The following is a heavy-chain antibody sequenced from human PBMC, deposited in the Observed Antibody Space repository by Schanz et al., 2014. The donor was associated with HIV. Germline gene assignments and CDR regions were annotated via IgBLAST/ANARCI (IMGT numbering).Heavy chain of an antibody. CDR1: GYIFTGHL. J-gene: IGHJ6*02. CDR3: ARDTNFVLDV. CDR2: INPNSGAT. Sequence: QVQLVQSGAEVKEPGASVKVSCKPYGYIFTGHLMHWVRQAPGQGLEWMGWINPNSGATDSAQKFQGSVTMTRDTSISTAVMELSSLRSDDTAVYYCARDTNFVLDVWGQGTTVTVSS. V-gene: IGHV1-2*02. D-gene: IGHD2-8*01.